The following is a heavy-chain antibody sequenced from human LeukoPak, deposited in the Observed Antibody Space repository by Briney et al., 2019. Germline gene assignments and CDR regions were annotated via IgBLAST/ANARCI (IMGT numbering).Heavy chain of an antibody. CDR1: GYTFTSYG. CDR2: ISAYNGNT. J-gene: IGHJ4*02. Sequence: GASVKVSCKASGYTFTSYGISWVRQAPGQGLEWMGWISAYNGNTNYAQNLQGRVIMTTDTSTSTGYMELRSLRYDDTAAYYCARAFGDNYHGVSGYWGQGTLVTVSS. D-gene: IGHD1-1*01. V-gene: IGHV1-18*01. CDR3: ARAFGDNYHGVSGY.